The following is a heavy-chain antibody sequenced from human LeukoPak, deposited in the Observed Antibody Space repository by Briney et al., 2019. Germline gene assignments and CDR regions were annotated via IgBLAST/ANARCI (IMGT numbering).Heavy chain of an antibody. Sequence: GGSLRLSCAASGFTFSTYALHWVRQAPGKGLEWVALISYDGSSIYYADSVKGRFTISRDHFKNTMYLQMNSLRSEDTAVYYCARPLGYDSSGYKASDAFDIWGQGTMVTVSS. CDR3: ARPLGYDSSGYKASDAFDI. CDR2: ISYDGSSI. V-gene: IGHV3-30-3*01. CDR1: GFTFSTYA. J-gene: IGHJ3*02. D-gene: IGHD3-22*01.